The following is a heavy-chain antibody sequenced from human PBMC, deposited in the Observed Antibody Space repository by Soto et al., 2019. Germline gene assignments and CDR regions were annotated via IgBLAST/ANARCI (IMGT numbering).Heavy chain of an antibody. V-gene: IGHV3-30-3*01. J-gene: IGHJ4*02. CDR2: ISYDGSNK. CDR3: AREDSSGRKGGVDY. CDR1: GFTFSSYA. Sequence: QVQLVESGGGVVQPGRSLRLSCAASGFTFSSYAMHWVRQAPGKGLEWVAVISYDGSNKYYADSVKGRFTISRDNSKNTLYLQMNSLRAEDTAVYYCAREDSSGRKGGVDYWGQGTLVTVSS. D-gene: IGHD6-19*01.